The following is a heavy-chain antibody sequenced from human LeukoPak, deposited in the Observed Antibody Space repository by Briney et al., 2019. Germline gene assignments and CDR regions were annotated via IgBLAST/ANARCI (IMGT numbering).Heavy chain of an antibody. CDR3: ARDKSGYDDNGYYYYNMDV. Sequence: GGSLRLSCAASGFSFRTYWMSWVRQTPGKGLEWVANINQDGSEKYYVDSVKGRFTISRDNVKSSLYLQMNSLRAEDTALFYCARDKSGYDDNGYYYYNMDVWGKGTTVTISS. CDR1: GFSFRTYW. V-gene: IGHV3-7*01. J-gene: IGHJ6*03. D-gene: IGHD5-12*01. CDR2: INQDGSEK.